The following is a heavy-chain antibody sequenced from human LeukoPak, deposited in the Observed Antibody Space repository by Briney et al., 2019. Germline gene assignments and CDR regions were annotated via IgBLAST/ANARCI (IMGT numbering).Heavy chain of an antibody. CDR3: AREGGFYRPLDY. D-gene: IGHD3-3*01. CDR2: VHLDGRT. J-gene: IGHJ4*02. Sequence: PSGTLSLTCGVSGGSITTANWWTWVRQPPGKGLEWIGEVHLDGRTNYNPSLESRLTISVDLSENHISLRLTSVTAAVTAVYYCAREGGFYRPLDYSGQGTLVTVSS. V-gene: IGHV4-4*02. CDR1: GGSITTANW.